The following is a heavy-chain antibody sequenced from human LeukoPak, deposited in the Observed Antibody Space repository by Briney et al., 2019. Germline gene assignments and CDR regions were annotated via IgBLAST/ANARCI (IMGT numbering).Heavy chain of an antibody. D-gene: IGHD6-13*01. J-gene: IGHJ3*02. CDR3: ARDAGVAAAGTSAFDI. CDR2: IYHSGST. V-gene: IGHV4-30-2*01. CDR1: GGSFSSGGHY. Sequence: PSETLSLTCTVSGGSFSSGGHYWSWIRQPPGKALAWLGYIYHSGSTYCNPSLKSRVTISVDRSKNQFSLKLSSVTAADTAVYYCARDAGVAAAGTSAFDIWGQGTMVTVSS.